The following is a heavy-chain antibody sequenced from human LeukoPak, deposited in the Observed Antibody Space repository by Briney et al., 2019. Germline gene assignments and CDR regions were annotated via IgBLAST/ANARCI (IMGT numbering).Heavy chain of an antibody. V-gene: IGHV4-4*07. CDR3: ARGDIAVAEYYFDY. D-gene: IGHD6-19*01. Sequence: SETLSLTCTVSGGSISSYYWSWIRQPAGKGLEWIGRIYTSGSTNFNPSLKSRVTMSVDTSKNQFSLKLSSVTAADTAVYYCARGDIAVAEYYFDYWGQGTLVTVSS. CDR1: GGSISSYY. J-gene: IGHJ4*02. CDR2: IYTSGST.